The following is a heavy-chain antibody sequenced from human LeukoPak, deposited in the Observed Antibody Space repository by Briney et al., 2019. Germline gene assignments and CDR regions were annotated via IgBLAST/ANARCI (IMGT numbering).Heavy chain of an antibody. CDR1: GFTFSRYW. Sequence: GGSLRLSCAASGFTFSRYWMSWVRQAPGKGLEWVANIKQDGTGKYYVDSLKGRFTISKDNAKNSLYLQMSSLRAEDTAVYYCARSSRELRGYAPWEVMPPSDYWGREPWSPSPQ. V-gene: IGHV3-7*01. CDR3: ARSSRELRGYAPWEVMPPSDY. CDR2: IKQDGTGK. D-gene: IGHD4-23*01. J-gene: IGHJ4*02.